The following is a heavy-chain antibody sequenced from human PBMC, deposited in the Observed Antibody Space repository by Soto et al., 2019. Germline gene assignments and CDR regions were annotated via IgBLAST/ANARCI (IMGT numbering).Heavy chain of an antibody. CDR3: ARDPNNADY. V-gene: IGHV1-18*01. CDR1: GYTFTSYG. Sequence: HVQLVQSGAELKKPGASVKVSCKASGYTFTSYGISRVRQAPGQGLEWMGWISAYNGNTKYVQKVQGRVTMTTDTTTSRAYIELSSMRSDDTSVYYCARDPNNADYGGQGTLVIVSS. CDR2: ISAYNGNT. J-gene: IGHJ4*02. D-gene: IGHD7-27*01.